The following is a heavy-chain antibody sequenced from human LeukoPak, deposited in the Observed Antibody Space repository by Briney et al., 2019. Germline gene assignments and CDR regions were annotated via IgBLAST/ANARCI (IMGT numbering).Heavy chain of an antibody. CDR1: GFTFSSYW. CDR3: ARGGGLDV. Sequence: GGSRRLSCAASGFTFSSYWMNWARPAPGEGLGWVASINNNGNVNYYVDSVEGRFTISRDNAKNSLYLQMSNLRAEDTAVYFCARGGGLDVWGQGATVTVSS. D-gene: IGHD3-16*01. CDR2: INNNGNVN. J-gene: IGHJ6*02. V-gene: IGHV3-7*03.